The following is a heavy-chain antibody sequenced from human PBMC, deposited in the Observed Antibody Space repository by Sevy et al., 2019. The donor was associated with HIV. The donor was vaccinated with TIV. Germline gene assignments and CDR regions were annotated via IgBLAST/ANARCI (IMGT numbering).Heavy chain of an antibody. CDR1: GFIFSDYY. CDR3: ARDPLLGIAREVARGGY. D-gene: IGHD2-2*03. CDR2: ISGSGIT. Sequence: GGSLRLSCSGSGFIFSDYYMGWIRQAPGRGLEWVSYISGSGITYYADSVEGRFTISRDNARNSRYLQMNSLRADDTAVYYCARDPLLGIAREVARGGYWGQGTLVTVSS. V-gene: IGHV3-11*01. J-gene: IGHJ4*02.